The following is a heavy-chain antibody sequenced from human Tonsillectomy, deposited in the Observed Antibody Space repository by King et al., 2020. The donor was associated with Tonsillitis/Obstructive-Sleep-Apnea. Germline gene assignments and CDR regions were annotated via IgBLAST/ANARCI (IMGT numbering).Heavy chain of an antibody. CDR1: GFTFSSYA. D-gene: IGHD4-11*01. Sequence: VQLVESGGGVVQPGRSLRLSCAASGFTFSSYAMHWVRQAPGKGLEWVAVISYDGSNKYYADYVKGRFTISRDNSKNTLYLQMNSLRAEDTAVYYCARGRETVTTWSVYFDYWGQGTLVTVSS. J-gene: IGHJ4*02. CDR2: ISYDGSNK. V-gene: IGHV3-30*04. CDR3: ARGRETVTTWSVYFDY.